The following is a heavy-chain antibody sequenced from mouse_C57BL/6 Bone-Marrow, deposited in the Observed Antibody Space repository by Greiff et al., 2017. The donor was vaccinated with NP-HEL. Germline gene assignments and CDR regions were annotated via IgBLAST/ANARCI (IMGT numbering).Heavy chain of an antibody. V-gene: IGHV1-85*01. CDR2: IYPRDGST. Sequence: QVQLQQSGPELVKPGASVKLSCKASGYTFTSYDINWVKQRPGQGLEWIGWIYPRDGSTKYNEKFKGTATLTVDTSSSTAYMELHSLTSEDSAVYFCARERHYYGPWFAYWGQGTLVTVSA. J-gene: IGHJ3*01. CDR1: GYTFTSYD. D-gene: IGHD1-1*01. CDR3: ARERHYYGPWFAY.